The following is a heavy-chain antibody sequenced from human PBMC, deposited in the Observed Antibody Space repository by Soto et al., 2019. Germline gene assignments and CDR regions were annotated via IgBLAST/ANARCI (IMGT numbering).Heavy chain of an antibody. D-gene: IGHD3-10*01. CDR3: AKFAYGSGSYYGYDYGMDA. V-gene: IGHV4-39*01. CDR2: IYYSGST. Sequence: SDTLSLTCTVSGGSISSSSYYWGWIRQPPGKGLEWIGSIYYSGSTYYNPSLKSRVTISVDTSKNQFSLKLSSVTAADTAVYYCAKFAYGSGSYYGYDYGMDAWGQGTTVNVAS. CDR1: GGSISSSSYY. J-gene: IGHJ6*01.